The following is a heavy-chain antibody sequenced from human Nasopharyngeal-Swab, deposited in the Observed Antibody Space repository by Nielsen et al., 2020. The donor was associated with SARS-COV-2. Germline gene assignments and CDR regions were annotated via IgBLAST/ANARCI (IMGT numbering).Heavy chain of an antibody. CDR1: GFTFSSYN. D-gene: IGHD3-3*01. CDR3: ARDGLDYDFWSAYFMDV. V-gene: IGHV3-21*01. CDR2: ISSSSTYI. J-gene: IGHJ6*02. Sequence: GESLKISCAASGFTFSSYNMNWVRQAPGKGLEWVSSISSSSTYIYYADSVKGRFTISRANAKNSLYLQMNSLRAEDTAVYYCARDGLDYDFWSAYFMDVWGQGTTVTVSS.